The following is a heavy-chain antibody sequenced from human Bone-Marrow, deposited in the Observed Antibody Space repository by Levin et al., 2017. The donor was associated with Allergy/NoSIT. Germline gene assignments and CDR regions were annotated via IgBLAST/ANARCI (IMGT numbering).Heavy chain of an antibody. CDR3: AAAYSAGWFDP. CDR2: IWYDGNNI. J-gene: IGHJ5*02. D-gene: IGHD3-16*01. Sequence: PGGSLRLSCVASGISFTTYGMHWVRQAPGKGLEWVAVIWYDGNNIFYSDSGRGRFTISRDTSKNTLYLQMDSLRVEDTGVYYCAAAYSAGWFDPWGQGTLVTVSS. V-gene: IGHV3-33*01. CDR1: GISFTTYG.